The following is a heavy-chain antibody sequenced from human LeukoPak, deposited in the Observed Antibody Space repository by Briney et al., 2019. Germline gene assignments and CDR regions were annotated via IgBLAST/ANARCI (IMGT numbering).Heavy chain of an antibody. D-gene: IGHD3/OR15-3a*01. J-gene: IGHJ3*02. CDR2: INPNSGGT. V-gene: IGHV1-2*02. CDR3: ATTGLVPPEYDAFDI. CDR1: GYTFTGYY. Sequence: ASVKVSCKASGYTFTGYYMHWVRQAPGQGLEWMGWINPNSGGTNYAQKFQGRVTMTRDTSISTAYMELSRLRSDDTAVYYCATTGLVPPEYDAFDIWGQGTMVTVSS.